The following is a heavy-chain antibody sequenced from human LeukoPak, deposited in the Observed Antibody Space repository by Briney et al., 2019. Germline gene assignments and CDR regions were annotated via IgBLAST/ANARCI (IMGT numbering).Heavy chain of an antibody. CDR1: GGSFSGYY. D-gene: IGHD3-22*01. J-gene: IGHJ4*02. Sequence: SETLSLTCAVYGGSFSGYYWSWIRQPPGKGLEWIGEINHSGSTNYNPSLKSRVTISVDTSKNQFSLKLSSVTAAATAVCYCANGGYYGFDYWGQGTLVTVSS. V-gene: IGHV4-34*01. CDR3: ANGGYYGFDY. CDR2: INHSGST.